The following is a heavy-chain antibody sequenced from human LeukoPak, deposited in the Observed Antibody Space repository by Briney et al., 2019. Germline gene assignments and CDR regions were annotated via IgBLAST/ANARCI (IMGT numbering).Heavy chain of an antibody. CDR2: IYTSGST. J-gene: IGHJ4*02. Sequence: PSQTMSLTCTVSGGSISSGSYYWSWIRQPAGKGLEWIGRIYTSGSTNYNPSLKSRVTISVDTSKNQFSLKLSSVTAADTAVYYWAREGGSYHPFDFWGQGTLVTVSS. CDR1: GGSISSGSYY. D-gene: IGHD1-26*01. V-gene: IGHV4-61*02. CDR3: AREGGSYHPFDF.